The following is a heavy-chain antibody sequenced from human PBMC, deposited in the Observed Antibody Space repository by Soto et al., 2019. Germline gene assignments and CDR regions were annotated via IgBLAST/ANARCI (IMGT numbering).Heavy chain of an antibody. CDR1: GYTFTSYY. Sequence: QVQLVQSGAEVKKPGASVKVSCKASGYTFTSYYMHWVRQAPGQGLEWMGIINPCGGSTSYAQKFQGRVTMTRDTSTSKVYMELSSRRSEDTAVYFCARANGGNPRYGYWGQGTLVTVSS. CDR3: ARANGGNPRYGY. J-gene: IGHJ4*02. CDR2: INPCGGST. V-gene: IGHV1-46*01. D-gene: IGHD2-15*01.